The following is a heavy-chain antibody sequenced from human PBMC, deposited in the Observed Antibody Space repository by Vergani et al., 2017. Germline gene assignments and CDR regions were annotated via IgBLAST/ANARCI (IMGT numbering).Heavy chain of an antibody. CDR3: ARERAITGTTWVLCYYMDV. Sequence: EVQLVESGGGLVQPGGSLRLSCAASGLTSSSYWMSWVRQAPGKGLEWVANIKQDGSEKYYVDSVKGRFTISRDDAKNSLYLQMNSLRAEDTAVYYCARERAITGTTWVLCYYMDVWGKGTTVTVSS. CDR2: IKQDGSEK. D-gene: IGHD1-7*01. V-gene: IGHV3-7*01. J-gene: IGHJ6*03. CDR1: GLTSSSYW.